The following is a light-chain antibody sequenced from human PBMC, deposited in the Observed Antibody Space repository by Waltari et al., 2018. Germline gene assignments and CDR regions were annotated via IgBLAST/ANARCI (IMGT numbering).Light chain of an antibody. CDR2: QAS. V-gene: IGKV1-5*03. CDR1: QSISTW. CDR3: QQHSTYPIT. Sequence: DIQMTQSPSTLSASVGDRVTISCRASQSISTWLAWYQERPGKVPKLLIYQASTLKRGVPSRFSGRGFGTEFTRTISSLQPDDCATYYCQQHSTYPITFGQGTRLEIK. J-gene: IGKJ5*01.